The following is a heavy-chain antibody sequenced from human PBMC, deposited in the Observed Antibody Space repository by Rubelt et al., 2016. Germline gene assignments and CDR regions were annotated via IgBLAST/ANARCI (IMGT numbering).Heavy chain of an antibody. CDR2: IYWDDDK. V-gene: IGHV2-5*02. Sequence: QITLKESGPTVVKPTQTLTLTCTFSGFSLSASGVGVVWIRQPPGKALEWLALIYWDDDKRYSPSLTTRLTITKDTSENHVVLTMTDMDAVGTATYYCAHTTASRYYAMDVWGRGTTVTVSS. J-gene: IGHJ6*02. CDR3: AHTTASRYYAMDV. CDR1: GFSLSASGVG.